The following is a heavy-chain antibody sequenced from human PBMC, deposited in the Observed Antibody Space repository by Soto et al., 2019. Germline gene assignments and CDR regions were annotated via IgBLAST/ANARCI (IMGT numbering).Heavy chain of an antibody. J-gene: IGHJ4*02. CDR1: GGTFSSYT. CDR3: ASHTDRPDY. CDR2: IIPILGIA. Sequence: QVQMVQSGAEVKKPGSSVKVTCKASGGTFSSYTIRWVRQAPGQGLEWMGRIIPILGIANYAQKFQGRVTITADKSTRTAYMELTSLRSEDTAVYYCASHTDRPDYWGQGTLVTVSS. D-gene: IGHD4-17*01. V-gene: IGHV1-69*02.